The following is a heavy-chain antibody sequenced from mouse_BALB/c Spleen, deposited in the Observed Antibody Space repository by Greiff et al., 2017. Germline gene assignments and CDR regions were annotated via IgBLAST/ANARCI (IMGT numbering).Heavy chain of an antibody. Sequence: EVMLVESGGGLVKPGGSLKLSCAASGFAFSSYDMSWVRQTPEKRLEWVAYISSGGGSTYYPDTVKGRFTISRDNAKNTLYLQMSSLKSEDTAMYYCARHGRAFYAMDYWGQGTSVTVSS. J-gene: IGHJ4*01. V-gene: IGHV5-12-1*01. D-gene: IGHD3-1*01. CDR3: ARHGRAFYAMDY. CDR2: ISSGGGST. CDR1: GFAFSSYD.